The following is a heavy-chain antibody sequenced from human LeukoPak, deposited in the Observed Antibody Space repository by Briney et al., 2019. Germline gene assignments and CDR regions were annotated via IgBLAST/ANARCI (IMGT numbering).Heavy chain of an antibody. D-gene: IGHD1-14*01. Sequence: PSETLSLTCSVSGYSVSSGYYWGWIRQPPGKGLEWIGSIYYNGNIYNNPSLKGRVTISLDGSKNELSLKLSSVTAAETAVYYCARCYPGTYYFDSWGQGTLVTVSS. V-gene: IGHV4-38-2*01. CDR1: GYSVSSGYY. CDR2: IYYNGNI. CDR3: ARCYPGTYYFDS. J-gene: IGHJ4*02.